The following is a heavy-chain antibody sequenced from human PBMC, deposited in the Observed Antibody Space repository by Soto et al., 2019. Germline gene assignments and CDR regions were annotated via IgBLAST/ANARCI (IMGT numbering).Heavy chain of an antibody. J-gene: IGHJ4*02. CDR2: IIPMFGTA. CDR1: GGTFNSYA. Sequence: QVQLVQSGAEVKKPGSSVKVSCTASGGTFNSYAISWVRQAPGQGLERMGGIIPMFGTANYAQNFQGRVTITADESTSRAYMELSSLRSEDTAVYYCARGGWLRTWDLDYWGKGTLVTVSS. D-gene: IGHD5-12*01. V-gene: IGHV1-69*12. CDR3: ARGGWLRTWDLDY.